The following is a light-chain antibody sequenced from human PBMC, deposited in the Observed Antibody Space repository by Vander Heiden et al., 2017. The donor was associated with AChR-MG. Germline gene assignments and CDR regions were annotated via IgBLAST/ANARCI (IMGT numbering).Light chain of an antibody. CDR2: AAS. CDR1: QSVSSSY. Sequence: EIVLTQSPGTLSLSPGDRATLSSKASQSVSSSYLAWYQQKPGQAPRLLIYAASSRATGIPDRFSGSGSGTDFTLTISRLEPEDFAVYYCQQYGRAFGPGTKVDIK. J-gene: IGKJ3*01. CDR3: QQYGRA. V-gene: IGKV3-20*01.